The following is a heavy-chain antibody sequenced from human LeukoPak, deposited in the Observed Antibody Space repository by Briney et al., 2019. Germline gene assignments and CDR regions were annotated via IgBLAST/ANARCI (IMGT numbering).Heavy chain of an antibody. CDR1: GGSISSSSYY. CDR2: IYYSGST. V-gene: IGHV4-39*07. Sequence: SETLSLTCTVSGGSISSSSYYWGWIRQPPGKGLEWVGSIYYSGSTYYNPSLKSRVTISVDTSKNQFSLKLSSVTAADTAVYYCAREGHYDFSDYWGQGTLVTVSS. D-gene: IGHD3-3*01. J-gene: IGHJ4*02. CDR3: AREGHYDFSDY.